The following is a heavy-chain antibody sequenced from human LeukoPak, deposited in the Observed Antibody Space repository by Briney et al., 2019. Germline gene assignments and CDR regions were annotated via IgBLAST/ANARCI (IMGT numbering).Heavy chain of an antibody. V-gene: IGHV3-33*01. J-gene: IGHJ4*02. Sequence: GGSLRLSCAASSGLLFSSHGMHWVRQAPGKGLEWVAVIWYDGSNKWYADSVKGRFTISRDNSKNTLYLQMDSLRAEDTAVYYCTRMRKYSSSLPYYFDYWGQGTLVSVSS. D-gene: IGHD6-6*01. CDR2: IWYDGSNK. CDR3: TRMRKYSSSLPYYFDY. CDR1: GLLFSSHG.